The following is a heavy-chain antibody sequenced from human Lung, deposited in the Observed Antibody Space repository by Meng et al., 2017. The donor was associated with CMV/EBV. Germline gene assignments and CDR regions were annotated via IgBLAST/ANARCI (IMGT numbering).Heavy chain of an antibody. CDR3: ARDVIVGALSGGDAFDI. J-gene: IGHJ3*02. D-gene: IGHD1-26*01. CDR2: ISYDGSNK. V-gene: IGHV3-30*04. Sequence: GESXKISCAASGFTFSSYAMHWVRQAPGKGLEWVAVISYDGSNKYYADSVKGRFTISRDNSKNTLYLQMNSLRAEDTAVYYCARDVIVGALSGGDAFDIWGQGXMVTVSS. CDR1: GFTFSSYA.